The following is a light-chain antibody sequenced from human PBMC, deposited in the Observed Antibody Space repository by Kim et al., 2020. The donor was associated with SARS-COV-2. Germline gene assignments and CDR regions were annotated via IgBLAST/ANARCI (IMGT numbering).Light chain of an antibody. CDR3: QQYNDYPRT. CDR1: QDISKY. J-gene: IGKJ1*01. Sequence: ATVADRVTSTCRASQDISKYLAWFQQKPGRAPKSLIYAASSLQSVVPSKFIGRGSGTDFTLTISSLQPEDCATYYCQQYNDYPRTFGQGTKVDIK. CDR2: AAS. V-gene: IGKV1-16*02.